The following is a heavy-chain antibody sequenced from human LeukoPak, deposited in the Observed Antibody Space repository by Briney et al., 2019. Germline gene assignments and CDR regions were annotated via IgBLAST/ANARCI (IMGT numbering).Heavy chain of an antibody. Sequence: PGGSLRLSCAASGFTFSGSAMHWVRQASGKGLEWVGRIRSKANSYATAYAASVKGRFTISRDDSKNTAYLQMNSLKTEDTAVYYCASFEYSSSSAYWGQGTLVTVSS. CDR2: IRSKANSYAT. J-gene: IGHJ4*02. V-gene: IGHV3-73*01. CDR1: GFTFSGSA. CDR3: ASFEYSSSSAY. D-gene: IGHD6-6*01.